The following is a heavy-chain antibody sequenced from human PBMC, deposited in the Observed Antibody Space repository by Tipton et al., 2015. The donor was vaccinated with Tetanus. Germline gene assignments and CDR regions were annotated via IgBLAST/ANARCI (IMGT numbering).Heavy chain of an antibody. CDR1: GFTFDDYA. CDR3: AKDIRSGEPPTVVVTAIPSEPAFDI. D-gene: IGHD2-21*02. Sequence: SLRLSCAASGFTFDDYAMHWVRQAPGKGLEWVSGISWNSGSICYTDSVKGRFTISRDNAKNSLYLQMNSLRAEDTALYYCAKDIRSGEPPTVVVTAIPSEPAFDIWGQGTMVTVSS. V-gene: IGHV3-9*01. J-gene: IGHJ3*02. CDR2: ISWNSGSI.